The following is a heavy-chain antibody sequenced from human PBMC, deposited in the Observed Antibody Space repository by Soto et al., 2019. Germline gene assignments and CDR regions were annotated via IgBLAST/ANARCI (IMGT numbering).Heavy chain of an antibody. CDR1: GGSFSGYY. D-gene: IGHD3-10*01. Sequence: SETLSLTCAVYGGSFSGYYWSWIRQPPGKGLEWIGEINHSGSTNYNPSLKSRVTISVDTSKNQFSLKLSSVTAADTAVYYCARGPRGYGSGSYYNRRPFGKRWGQGTLVTVSS. CDR3: ARGPRGYGSGSYYNRRPFGKR. J-gene: IGHJ4*02. V-gene: IGHV4-34*01. CDR2: INHSGST.